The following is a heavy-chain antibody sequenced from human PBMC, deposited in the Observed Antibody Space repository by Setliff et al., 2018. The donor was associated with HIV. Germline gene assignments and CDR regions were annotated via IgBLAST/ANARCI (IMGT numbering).Heavy chain of an antibody. CDR1: SGSFSTYY. Sequence: PSETLSLTCAVYSGSFSTYYWTWIRQPPGKGLEWIGEINHSGNTNYNPSLKSRVTISVDTSKNQFSLMLGSMTAADTAVYYCARERLSRLGFDHWGQGTLVTVSS. V-gene: IGHV4-34*01. CDR3: ARERLSRLGFDH. J-gene: IGHJ4*02. CDR2: INHSGNT. D-gene: IGHD1-1*01.